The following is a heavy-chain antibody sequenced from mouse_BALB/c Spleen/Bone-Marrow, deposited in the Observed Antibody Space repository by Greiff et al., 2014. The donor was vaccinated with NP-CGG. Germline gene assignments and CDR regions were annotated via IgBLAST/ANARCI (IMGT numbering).Heavy chain of an antibody. CDR3: TRDHYYYGSSYWYFDV. V-gene: IGHV1S81*02. Sequence: QVQLQQSGAELAKPGASVKLSCKASGYTFTSYYVYWVKQRPGQGLEWIGGINPSNGGTNFNEKFKSKATLTVDKSSSTAYMQLSSLTSEDSAVYYCTRDHYYYGSSYWYFDVWGAGTTVTVSS. D-gene: IGHD1-1*01. CDR1: GYTFTSYY. CDR2: INPSNGGT. J-gene: IGHJ1*01.